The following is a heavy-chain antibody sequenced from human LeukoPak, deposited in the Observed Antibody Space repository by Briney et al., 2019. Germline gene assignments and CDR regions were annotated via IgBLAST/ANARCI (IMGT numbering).Heavy chain of an antibody. J-gene: IGHJ4*02. CDR2: ISSSSSTI. D-gene: IGHD5-12*01. V-gene: IGHV3-48*01. CDR3: AKDLAVGYSGYGGDY. CDR1: GFIFSSYS. Sequence: GGSLRLSCAASGFIFSSYSMNWVRQAPGKGLEWVSYISSSSSTIYYADSVKGRFTISRDNAKNSLYLQMNSLRAEDTAVYYCAKDLAVGYSGYGGDYWGQGTLVTVSS.